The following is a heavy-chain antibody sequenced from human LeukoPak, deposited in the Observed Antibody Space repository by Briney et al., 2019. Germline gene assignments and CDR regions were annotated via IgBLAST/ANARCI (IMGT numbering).Heavy chain of an antibody. CDR2: ISSSSSTI. CDR3: ASDSSSWSNWFDP. V-gene: IGHV3-48*04. J-gene: IGHJ5*02. D-gene: IGHD6-13*01. Sequence: GGSLRLSCAASGFTFSSHSMNWVRQAPGKGLEWVSYISSSSSTIYYADSVKGRFTISRDNAKNSLYLQMNSLRAEDTAVYYCASDSSSWSNWFDPWGQGTLVTVSS. CDR1: GFTFSSHS.